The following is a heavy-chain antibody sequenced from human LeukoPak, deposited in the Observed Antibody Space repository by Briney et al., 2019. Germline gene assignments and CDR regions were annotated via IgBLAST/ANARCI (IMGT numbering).Heavy chain of an antibody. CDR3: AREADITMIVVVTDDAFDI. V-gene: IGHV3-48*04. J-gene: IGHJ3*02. Sequence: GGSLRLSCAASGFSFSFYSMNWVRQAPGKGLEWISYISGSSLTIFYADSVKGRFTISRDNAKNSLYLQMNSLRAEDTAVYYCAREADITMIVVVTDDAFDIWGQGTMVTVSS. CDR2: ISGSSLTI. D-gene: IGHD3-22*01. CDR1: GFSFSFYS.